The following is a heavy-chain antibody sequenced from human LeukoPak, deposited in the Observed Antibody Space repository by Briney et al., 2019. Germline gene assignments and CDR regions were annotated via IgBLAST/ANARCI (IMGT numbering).Heavy chain of an antibody. V-gene: IGHV4-34*01. CDR1: GGSFSGYY. CDR2: INHSGST. Sequence: PSETLPLTCAVYGGSFSGYYWSWIRQPPGKGLEWIGEINHSGSTNYNPSLKSRVTISVDTSKNQFSLKLSSVTAADTAVYYCARGGYCGGDCYLDYWGQGTLVTVSS. CDR3: ARGGYCGGDCYLDY. J-gene: IGHJ4*02. D-gene: IGHD2-21*02.